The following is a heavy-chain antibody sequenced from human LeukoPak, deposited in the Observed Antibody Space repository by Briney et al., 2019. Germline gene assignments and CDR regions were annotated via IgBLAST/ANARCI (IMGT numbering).Heavy chain of an antibody. CDR3: ATKQWLAPPPDS. CDR1: GFTFSKYW. CDR2: INTDGTDT. Sequence: PGGSLRLSCAASGFTFSKYWMLWVRQAPGKGLESVSRINTDGTDTTYADSVKGRLTVSRDNADNTMFLQMNSVRDEDTAVYYCATKQWLAPPPDSWGQGTPVTVSS. V-gene: IGHV3-74*01. D-gene: IGHD6-19*01. J-gene: IGHJ4*02.